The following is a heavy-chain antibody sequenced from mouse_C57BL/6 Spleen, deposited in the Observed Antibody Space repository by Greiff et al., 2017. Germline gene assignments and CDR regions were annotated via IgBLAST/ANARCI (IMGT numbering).Heavy chain of an antibody. J-gene: IGHJ3*01. V-gene: IGHV1-64*01. CDR3: ARSGYSNPWFAY. Sequence: QVQLQQPGAELVKPGASVKLSCKASGYTFTSYWMHWVKQRPGQGLEWIGMIHPNSGSTNYNEKFKSKATLTADKSSSTAYMQLSSLTSEDSAVYYCARSGYSNPWFAYWGQGTLVTVSA. CDR2: IHPNSGST. CDR1: GYTFTSYW. D-gene: IGHD2-5*01.